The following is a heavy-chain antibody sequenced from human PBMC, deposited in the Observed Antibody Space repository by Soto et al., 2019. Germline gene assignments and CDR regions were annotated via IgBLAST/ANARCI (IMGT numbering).Heavy chain of an antibody. J-gene: IGHJ6*02. V-gene: IGHV1-69*06. CDR3: ATVGYSNYYYYGMDV. CDR1: GGTFSSYA. Sequence: ASVKVSCKASGGTFSSYAISWVRQAPGQGLEWMGGIIPIFGTANYAQKFQGRVTITADKSTSTAYMELSSLRSEDTAVYYCATVGYSNYYYYGMDVWGQGTTVTVSS. CDR2: IIPIFGTA. D-gene: IGHD4-4*01.